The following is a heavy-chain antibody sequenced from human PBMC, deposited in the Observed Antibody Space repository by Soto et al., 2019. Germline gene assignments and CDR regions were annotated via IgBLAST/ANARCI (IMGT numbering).Heavy chain of an antibody. CDR2: ISYDGSKK. J-gene: IGHJ3*02. Sequence: QVQLVESGGGVVQPGRSLRLSCAASGFTFSSYAMHWVRKAPGKGLEWVAVISYDGSKKYYADSVKGRFTISRDNSKNTLYLHMNSLRAEDTAVYYCARDRGFDIWGQGTMVTVSS. CDR1: GFTFSSYA. CDR3: ARDRGFDI. V-gene: IGHV3-30-3*01.